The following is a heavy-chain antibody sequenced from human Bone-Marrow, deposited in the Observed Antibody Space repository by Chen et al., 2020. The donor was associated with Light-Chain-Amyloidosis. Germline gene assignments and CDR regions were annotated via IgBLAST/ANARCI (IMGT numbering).Heavy chain of an antibody. J-gene: IGHJ5*02. CDR1: GGSISTYY. Sequence: QVQLQESGPGLVKPSETLSLTCTVSGGSISTYYWSWIRQPPGKGLEWIGYIHYNSGSTNYNPSLKSRVTISVDTSKNQFSLNLSSVTAADTAVYFCAREKKYSSSWHRGNWLDPWGQGILVTVSS. CDR2: IHYNSGST. V-gene: IGHV4-59*01. D-gene: IGHD2-2*01. CDR3: AREKKYSSSWHRGNWLDP.